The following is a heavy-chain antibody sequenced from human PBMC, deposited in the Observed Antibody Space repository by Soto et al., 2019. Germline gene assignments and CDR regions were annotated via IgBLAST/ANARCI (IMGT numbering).Heavy chain of an antibody. CDR1: GGTFSSSG. J-gene: IGHJ6*02. V-gene: IGHV1-69*11. CDR3: ARWPQPRYTADPYAVDV. Sequence: QVHLVQSGTEVKKPGSSVKVSCKASGGTFSSSGFSWVRQAPGQGLEWMGMIVPSLDTTNYAQKFHARVTITADEVTSTAYVQLRSLRSEDTAVYYCARWPQPRYTADPYAVDVWGQGTRVIVSS. D-gene: IGHD3-16*02. CDR2: IVPSLDTT.